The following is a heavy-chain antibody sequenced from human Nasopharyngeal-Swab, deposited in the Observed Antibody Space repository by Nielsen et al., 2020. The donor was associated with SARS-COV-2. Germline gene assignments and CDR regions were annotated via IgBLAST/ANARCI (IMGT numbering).Heavy chain of an antibody. J-gene: IGHJ5*02. Sequence: ASVQVSCKASGYAFSTYAIHWVRQAAAQRLEWMGWINAGFDNNKYSQTFQGRLSITRDTSASTAYMELSSLRSEDTAVYYCSRGDLNWFDPWGQGTLVTVSS. CDR1: GYAFSTYA. CDR3: SRGDLNWFDP. V-gene: IGHV1-3*01. D-gene: IGHD3-16*01. CDR2: INAGFDNN.